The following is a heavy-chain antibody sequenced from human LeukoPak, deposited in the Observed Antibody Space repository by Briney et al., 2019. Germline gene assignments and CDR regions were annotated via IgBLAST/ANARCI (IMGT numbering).Heavy chain of an antibody. V-gene: IGHV3-74*01. CDR1: GFTFRNYW. D-gene: IGHD2-15*01. CDR3: AKDLSGGSDY. CDR2: LNADGSSR. Sequence: QPGGSLRLSCVASGFTFRNYWMHWVRQAPGKGLVWVSRLNADGSSRDYADSVKGRFTISRDNAKNTLYLQMNSLRAEDTAVYYCAKDLSGGSDYWGQGTLVTVSS. J-gene: IGHJ4*02.